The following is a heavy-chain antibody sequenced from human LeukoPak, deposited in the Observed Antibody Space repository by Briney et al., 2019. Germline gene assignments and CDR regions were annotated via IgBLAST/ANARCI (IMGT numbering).Heavy chain of an antibody. D-gene: IGHD1-20*01. J-gene: IGHJ6*03. CDR2: IIPIFGTA. CDR3: AGLYNWNDVGLGPMDV. Sequence: SVKVSCKASGGTFSSYAISWVRQAPGQGLEWMGGIIPIFGTANYAQKFQGRVTITADESTSTAYMELSSLRSEDTAVYYCAGLYNWNDVGLGPMDVWGKGTTVTVSS. CDR1: GGTFSSYA. V-gene: IGHV1-69*01.